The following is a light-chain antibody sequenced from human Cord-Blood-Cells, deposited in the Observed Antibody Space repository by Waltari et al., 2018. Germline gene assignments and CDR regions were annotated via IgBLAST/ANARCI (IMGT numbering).Light chain of an antibody. CDR1: RGHSSYA. CDR2: LNSDGSH. Sequence: QLVLTQSPSASASLGASVKLTCTLSRGHSSYAIAWRQQQPEKGPRYLMKLNSDGSHSKGDGIPDRFSGSSSGAERYLTISSLQSEDEADYYCQTWGTGMNWVFGGGTKLTVL. J-gene: IGLJ3*02. V-gene: IGLV4-69*01. CDR3: QTWGTGMNWV.